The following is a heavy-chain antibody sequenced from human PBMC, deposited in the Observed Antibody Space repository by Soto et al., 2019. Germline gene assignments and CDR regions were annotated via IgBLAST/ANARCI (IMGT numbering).Heavy chain of an antibody. J-gene: IGHJ5*02. Sequence: EVQLVESGGGLVQPGGSLRLSCTASGFTFSDSWMTWVRQAPGKGLEWVARIKPDESEKKYADSVKGRFSISRDNAKNSMYWQMDSVRGEDTAVYYCVRGGSNYASWGQGTLVTVSS. CDR1: GFTFSDSW. D-gene: IGHD4-4*01. V-gene: IGHV3-7*01. CDR3: VRGGSNYAS. CDR2: IKPDESEK.